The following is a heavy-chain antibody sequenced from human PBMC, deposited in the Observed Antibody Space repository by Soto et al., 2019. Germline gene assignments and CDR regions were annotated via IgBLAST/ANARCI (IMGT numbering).Heavy chain of an antibody. V-gene: IGHV1-3*04. D-gene: IGHD3-16*01. CDR2: ISTGNGNT. CDR3: ARGNMGSRMGAFDI. CDR1: GYTFTYYA. Sequence: QAQLVQSGAEVKKPGASVKVSCKASGYTFTYYAIHWVRQAPGQRLEWMGWISTGNGNTKYSEKFQVRVTINGDTTAMTVYIELSSVESDDTSVYYSARGNMGSRMGAFDIWGQGTVVTVSS. J-gene: IGHJ3*02.